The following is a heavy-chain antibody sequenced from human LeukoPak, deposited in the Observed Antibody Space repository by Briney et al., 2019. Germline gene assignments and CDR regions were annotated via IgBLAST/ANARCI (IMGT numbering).Heavy chain of an antibody. D-gene: IGHD3-16*01. J-gene: IGHJ5*02. CDR1: GGSISSSSYY. Sequence: SETLSLTCTVSGGSISSSSYYWGWIRQPPGKGLEWIGSIYYSGSTYYNPSLKGRVTISVDTSKNQFSLKLSSVPAADTAVYNCARHEGGWFDPWGQGTLVTVSS. CDR3: ARHEGGWFDP. V-gene: IGHV4-39*01. CDR2: IYYSGST.